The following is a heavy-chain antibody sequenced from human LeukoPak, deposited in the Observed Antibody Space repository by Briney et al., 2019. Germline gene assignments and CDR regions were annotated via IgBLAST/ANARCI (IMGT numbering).Heavy chain of an antibody. CDR2: IWYDGSNK. CDR1: GFTFSSYG. J-gene: IGHJ5*02. V-gene: IGHV3-33*01. Sequence: GGSLRLSCAASGFTFSSYGMHWVRQAPGKGLEWVAVIWYDGSNKYYADSVKGRFTISRDNSKNTLYLQMNSLRAEDTAVYYCARDRYSNYLDWFDPWGQGTLVTVSP. CDR3: ARDRYSNYLDWFDP. D-gene: IGHD4-11*01.